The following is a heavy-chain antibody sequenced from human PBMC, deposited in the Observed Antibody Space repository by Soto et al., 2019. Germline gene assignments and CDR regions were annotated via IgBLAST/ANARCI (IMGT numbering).Heavy chain of an antibody. D-gene: IGHD3-9*01. CDR1: GYTFTSYD. CDR3: ARGGSDILTGYYLPLYYYYYMDV. V-gene: IGHV1-8*01. CDR2: MNPNSGNT. J-gene: IGHJ6*03. Sequence: ASVKVSCKASGYTFTSYDINWVRQATGQGLEWMGWMNPNSGNTGYAQKFQGRVTMTRNTSISTAYMELSSLRSEDTAVYYCARGGSDILTGYYLPLYYYYYMDVWGKGTTVTVSS.